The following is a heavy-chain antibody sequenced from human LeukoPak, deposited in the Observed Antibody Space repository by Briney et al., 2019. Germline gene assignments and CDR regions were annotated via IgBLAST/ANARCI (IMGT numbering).Heavy chain of an antibody. CDR3: AKDPSSIAARGNWFDP. Sequence: ETLSLTCAVYGGSFSGYYWSWVRQAPGKGLEWVSAISGSGGSTYYADSVKGRFTISRDNSKNTLYLQMNSLRAEDTAVYYCAKDPSSIAARGNWFDPWGQGTLVTVSS. J-gene: IGHJ5*02. D-gene: IGHD6-6*01. V-gene: IGHV3-23*01. CDR1: GGSFSGYY. CDR2: ISGSGGST.